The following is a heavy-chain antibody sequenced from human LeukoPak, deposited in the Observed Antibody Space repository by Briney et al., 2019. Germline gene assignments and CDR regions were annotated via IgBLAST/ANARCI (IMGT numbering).Heavy chain of an antibody. V-gene: IGHV1-8*03. CDR1: GYTFTSYD. CDR3: ARAVHDYGGNPYYFDY. D-gene: IGHD4-23*01. CDR2: MNPNSGNT. Sequence: ASVKVSCKASGYTFTSYDINWVRQATGQGLEWMGWMNPNSGNTGYAQKFQGRVTITRNTSISTAYMELSSLRSEDTAVYYCARAVHDYGGNPYYFDYWGQGTLVTVSS. J-gene: IGHJ4*02.